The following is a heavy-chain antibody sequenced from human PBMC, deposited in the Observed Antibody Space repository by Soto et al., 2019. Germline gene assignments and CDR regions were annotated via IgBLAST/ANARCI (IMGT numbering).Heavy chain of an antibody. CDR1: GFTVSSNY. V-gene: IGHV3-66*01. CDR2: IYSGGST. D-gene: IGHD4-17*01. J-gene: IGHJ4*02. Sequence: GGSLRLSCAASGFTVSSNYMSWVRQAPGKGLEWVSVIYSGGSTYYADSVKGRFTISRDNSKNTLYLQMNSLRAEDTAVYYCARCNDYGDLALDYWGQGTLVTVSS. CDR3: ARCNDYGDLALDY.